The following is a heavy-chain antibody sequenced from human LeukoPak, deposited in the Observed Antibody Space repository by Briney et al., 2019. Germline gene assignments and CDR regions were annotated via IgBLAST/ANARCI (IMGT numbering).Heavy chain of an antibody. CDR3: ARWRGGTSLDYFDY. D-gene: IGHD4-23*01. J-gene: IGHJ4*02. Sequence: ASETLSLTCTVSGGSVSSGNYYWSWVRQPAGKGLEWIGRIYTSGSTDYNPSLKSRVTISADTSKNQFSLKLSSVTAADTAVYYCARWRGGTSLDYFDYWGQGTLVTVSS. CDR1: GGSVSSGNYY. CDR2: IYTSGST. V-gene: IGHV4-61*02.